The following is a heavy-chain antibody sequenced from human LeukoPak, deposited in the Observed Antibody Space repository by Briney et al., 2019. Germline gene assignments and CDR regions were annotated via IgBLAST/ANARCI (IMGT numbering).Heavy chain of an antibody. J-gene: IGHJ3*02. Sequence: ASVKVSCKASGGTFSSYTISWVRQAPGQGHEWMGRIIPILGIANYAQKFQGRVTITADKSTSTAYMELSSLRSEDTAVYYCATRIAVAGDRASDIWGQGTMVTVSS. D-gene: IGHD6-19*01. CDR2: IIPILGIA. CDR1: GGTFSSYT. CDR3: ATRIAVAGDRASDI. V-gene: IGHV1-69*02.